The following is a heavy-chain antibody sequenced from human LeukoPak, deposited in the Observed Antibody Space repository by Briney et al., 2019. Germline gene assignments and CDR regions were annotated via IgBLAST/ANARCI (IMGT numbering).Heavy chain of an antibody. CDR1: GDSLSSKSTA. CDR3: ARGVVVAAAASYPGYYFDY. Sequence: SQSLSLTCAISGDSLSSKSTAWNWIRQSPSRGLEWLGRTYYRSKWYTGYAVSVKGRITINPDTSKNRFSLQLSSVAAADTAVYYCARGVVVAAAASYPGYYFDYWGQGTLVTVSS. J-gene: IGHJ4*02. V-gene: IGHV6-1*01. CDR2: TYYRSKWYT. D-gene: IGHD6-13*01.